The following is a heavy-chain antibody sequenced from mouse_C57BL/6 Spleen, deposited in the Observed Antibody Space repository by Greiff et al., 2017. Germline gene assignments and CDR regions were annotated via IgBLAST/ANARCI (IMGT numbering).Heavy chain of an antibody. J-gene: IGHJ3*01. CDR2: IDPETGGT. CDR1: GYTFTDYE. CDR3: TRWGFAY. Sequence: HVHVKQSGAELVRPGASVTLSCKASGYTFTDYEMHWVKQTPVHGLEWIGAIDPETGGTAYNQKFKGKAILTADKSSSTAYMELRSLTSEDSAVYYCTRWGFAYWGQGTLVTVSA. V-gene: IGHV1-15*01.